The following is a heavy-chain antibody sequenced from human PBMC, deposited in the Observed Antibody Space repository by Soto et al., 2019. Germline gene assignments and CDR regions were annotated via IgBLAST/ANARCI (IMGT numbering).Heavy chain of an antibody. CDR1: GYTFTSYD. CDR3: ARGSGYDRLTPGGYYYYYMDV. Sequence: GASVKSSCKASGYTFTSYDINWVRQATGQGLEWMGWMNPNSGNTGYAQKFQGRVTMTRNTSISTAYMELSSLRSEDTAVYYCARGSGYDRLTPGGYYYYYMDVWSKGTTVTVSS. V-gene: IGHV1-8*01. CDR2: MNPNSGNT. D-gene: IGHD5-12*01. J-gene: IGHJ6*03.